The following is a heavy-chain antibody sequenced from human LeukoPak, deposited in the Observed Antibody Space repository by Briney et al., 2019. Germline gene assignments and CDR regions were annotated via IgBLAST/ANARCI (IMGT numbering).Heavy chain of an antibody. CDR3: TTLMGVVGPANY. D-gene: IGHD1-26*01. V-gene: IGHV3-15*01. CDR1: GSIFTNTW. CDR2: IKINTDGGAT. J-gene: IGHJ4*02. Sequence: GSLRLSCAASGSIFTNTWMSWARQAPGKGLDWVGLIKINTDGGATDCAAPVKGRFSISRDDSKNMVYLQMNSLKTEDTAMYYCTTLMGVVGPANYWGQGALVTVSS.